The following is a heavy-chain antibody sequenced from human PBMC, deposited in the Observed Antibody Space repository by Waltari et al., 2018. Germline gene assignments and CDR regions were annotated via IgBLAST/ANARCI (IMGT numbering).Heavy chain of an antibody. D-gene: IGHD5-12*01. V-gene: IGHV1-69*08. CDR2: IIPIFGTA. Sequence: QVQLVQSGAEVKKPGSSVKVSCKASGGTFSSYAISWVRQAPGQGLEWMGRIIPIFGTANYAQKFQGRVTITADKSTSTAYMELSSLRSEDTAVYYCAREDSSGYDYAVAGFDYWGQGTLVTVSS. CDR1: GGTFSSYA. CDR3: AREDSSGYDYAVAGFDY. J-gene: IGHJ4*02.